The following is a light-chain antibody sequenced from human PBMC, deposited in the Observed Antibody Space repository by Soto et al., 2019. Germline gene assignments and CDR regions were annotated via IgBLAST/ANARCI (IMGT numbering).Light chain of an antibody. CDR1: SSNIGNDY. CDR3: GTWDSSLSAVV. V-gene: IGLV1-51*01. J-gene: IGLJ2*01. CDR2: DNH. Sequence: QSVLTQPPSVSAAPGQKVTISCSGSSSNIGNDYVSWYQQLPGTAPKLLIYDNHKRPPGIPDRFSGSKSGTSGTLGITGLQTGDEADYYCGTWDSSLSAVVFGGGTKLTVL.